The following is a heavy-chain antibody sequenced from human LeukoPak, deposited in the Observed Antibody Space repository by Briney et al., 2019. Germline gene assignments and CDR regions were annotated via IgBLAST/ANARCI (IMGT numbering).Heavy chain of an antibody. CDR3: ARVVSLVRGVIITSAYFDP. CDR2: IYTTGST. V-gene: IGHV4-4*07. J-gene: IGHJ5*02. CDR1: GGSISSYY. D-gene: IGHD3-10*01. Sequence: SETLSLTCTVSGGSISSYYWSWIRQPAGKGLEWIGHIYTTGSTNYSPSLKSRVTMSVDTSKNQFSLKLNSVTAADTAVYFCARVVSLVRGVIITSAYFDPWGQGTLVTVSS.